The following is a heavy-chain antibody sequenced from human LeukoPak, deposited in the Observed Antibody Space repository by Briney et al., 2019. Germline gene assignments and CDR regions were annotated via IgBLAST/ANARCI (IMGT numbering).Heavy chain of an antibody. CDR3: AKGSNRGVATIDY. CDR2: ISGSGGST. J-gene: IGHJ4*02. V-gene: IGHV3-23*01. CDR1: GFTFSSYA. Sequence: GGSLRLACAASGFTFSSYAMTWVRQAPGKGLEWVSGISGSGGSTYYADSVKGRFTISRDNSKNTLYLQMNSLRVEDTAVYYCAKGSNRGVATIDYWGQGTLVTVSS. D-gene: IGHD5-12*01.